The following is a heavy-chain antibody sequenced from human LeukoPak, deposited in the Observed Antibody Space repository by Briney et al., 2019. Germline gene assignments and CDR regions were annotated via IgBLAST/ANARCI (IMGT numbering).Heavy chain of an antibody. D-gene: IGHD3-22*01. V-gene: IGHV4-31*03. Sequence: SETLSLTCTVSGGSISSGGYYWSWIRQHPGKGLEWVGYIYYSGSTYYNPSLKSRVTISVDTSKNQFSLKLSSVTAADTAVYYCARASLGLHYYDGSGYFFGRWGQGTLVTVSS. CDR2: IYYSGST. CDR3: ARASLGLHYYDGSGYFFGR. J-gene: IGHJ4*02. CDR1: GGSISSGGYY.